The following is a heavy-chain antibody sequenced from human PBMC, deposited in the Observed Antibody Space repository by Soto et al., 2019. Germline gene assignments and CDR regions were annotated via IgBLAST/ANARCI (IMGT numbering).Heavy chain of an antibody. V-gene: IGHV3-13*01. D-gene: IGHD3-10*01. CDR1: VFTFSCNN. J-gene: IGHJ4*02. CDR3: QPESRGHGCVFLYKVLRPIRGV. Sequence: PRWSLRLSCSASVFTFSCNNMHWVRQATGKGLEWVSGLGIGGDTSNPGSVKGRLTISRENAKNSLSFQMHSLRANSLVLSNAQPESRGHGCVFLYKVLRPIRGVWGQGALVTVSS. CDR2: LGIGGDT.